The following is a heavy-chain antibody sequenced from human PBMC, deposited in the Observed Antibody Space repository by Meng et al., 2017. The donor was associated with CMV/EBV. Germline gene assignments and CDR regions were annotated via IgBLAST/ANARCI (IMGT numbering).Heavy chain of an antibody. CDR2: IYYSGST. D-gene: IGHD3-10*01. CDR3: ARTGEFGDDAFDI. CDR1: GGSISIYY. J-gene: IGHJ3*02. V-gene: IGHV4-59*01. Sequence: GQLKGPGPGLVKPSETLSLACTVSGGSISIYYWSWIRQPPGKGLEWIGYIYYSGSTNYNPSLKSRVAISVDTSKNQFSLKLSSVTAADTAVYYCARTGEFGDDAFDIWGQGTMVTVSS.